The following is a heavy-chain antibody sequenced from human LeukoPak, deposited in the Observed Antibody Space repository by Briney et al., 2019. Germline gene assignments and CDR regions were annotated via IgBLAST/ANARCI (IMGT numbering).Heavy chain of an antibody. J-gene: IGHJ4*02. Sequence: GGSLRLSCAASGFTFSSYSMNWVRQAPGKGLEWVSYISSSSTIYYADSVKGRFTISRDNSKNTLYLQMNSLRAEDTAVYYCARAFCSSTSCPLDYWGQGTLVTVSS. D-gene: IGHD2-2*01. V-gene: IGHV3-48*01. CDR3: ARAFCSSTSCPLDY. CDR2: ISSSSTI. CDR1: GFTFSSYS.